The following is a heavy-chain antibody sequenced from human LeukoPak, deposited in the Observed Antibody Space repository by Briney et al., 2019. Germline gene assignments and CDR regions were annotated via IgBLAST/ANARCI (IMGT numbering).Heavy chain of an antibody. J-gene: IGHJ5*02. D-gene: IGHD2-15*01. V-gene: IGHV3-23*01. CDR3: AKGDVVVVAATLSWFDP. CDR2: ISGSGGST. CDR1: GFTFSSYA. Sequence: PGGSLRLSCAASGFTFSSYAMSWVRQAPGKGLEWVSAISGSGGSTYYADSVKGRFTISRDNSKNTLYLQMNSLRAEDTAVYYCAKGDVVVVAATLSWFDPWGQGTLVTVSS.